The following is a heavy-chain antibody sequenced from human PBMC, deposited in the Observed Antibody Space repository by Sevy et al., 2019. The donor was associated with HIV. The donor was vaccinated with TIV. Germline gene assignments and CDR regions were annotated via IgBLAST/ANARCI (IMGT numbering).Heavy chain of an antibody. J-gene: IGHJ4*02. V-gene: IGHV4-59*08. CDR3: AGENAWGRGYS. CDR2: IYYNGHI. Sequence: SETLSLTCTVSGGSITSLYWNWIRQPPGKGLEWIANIYYNGHINYNPSLKSGFTLSLDTSKNQFSLRLSSVTAADTAMYYCAGENAWGRGYSWGQGTLVTVSS. D-gene: IGHD6-25*01. CDR1: GGSITSLY.